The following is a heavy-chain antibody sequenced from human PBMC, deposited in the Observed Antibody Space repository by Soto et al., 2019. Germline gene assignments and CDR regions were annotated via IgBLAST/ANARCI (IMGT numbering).Heavy chain of an antibody. J-gene: IGHJ5*02. V-gene: IGHV1-8*01. Sequence: ASVKVSCKASGYTFTSYDINWVRQATGKGLGGMGGMNPNSGNTGYAQKFQGRVTMTRNTYISTAYMELSRLRSEDTSVYYFAIVDPTLNDCTNGVCYAGEWFDPWGQGTLVTVCS. CDR3: AIVDPTLNDCTNGVCYAGEWFDP. D-gene: IGHD2-8*01. CDR1: GYTFTSYD. CDR2: MNPNSGNT.